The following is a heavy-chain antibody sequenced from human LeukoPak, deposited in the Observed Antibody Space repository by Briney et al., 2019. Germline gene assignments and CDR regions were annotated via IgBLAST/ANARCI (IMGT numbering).Heavy chain of an antibody. V-gene: IGHV3-11*01. CDR3: VREGRGIVGASAY. CDR1: GFTFSDYY. Sequence: GGSLRLSCAASGFTFSDYYMSWVRQAPGKGLEWVASIIGSGRTTKYADAVKGRFTISRDNSKNSLYLQMSSLIVDDTAVYYCVREGRGIVGASAYWGRGTLVAVSS. D-gene: IGHD1-26*01. J-gene: IGHJ4*02. CDR2: IIGSGRTT.